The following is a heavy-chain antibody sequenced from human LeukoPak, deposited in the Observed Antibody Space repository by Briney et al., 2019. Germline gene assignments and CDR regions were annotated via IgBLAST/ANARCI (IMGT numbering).Heavy chain of an antibody. CDR2: INSDGTST. J-gene: IGHJ4*02. Sequence: GGSLRLSCAASGFTFSFYWMHWVRQAPGKGLVWVSRINSDGTSTSYADSVKGRFTISRDNAKNTLHLQMNSLRAEDTAVYYCARDGSSSGSTTSWGYGGKGTRVTASS. D-gene: IGHD3-22*01. V-gene: IGHV3-74*01. CDR3: ARDGSSSGSTTSWGY. CDR1: GFTFSFYW.